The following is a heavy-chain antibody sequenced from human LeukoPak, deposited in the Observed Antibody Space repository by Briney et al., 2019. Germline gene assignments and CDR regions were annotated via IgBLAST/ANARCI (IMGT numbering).Heavy chain of an antibody. D-gene: IGHD3-10*01. CDR2: IYYSGST. J-gene: IGHJ4*02. Sequence: PSETQSLTCTVSGGSISSYYWSWIRQPPGKGLEWIGYIYYSGSTNYNPSLKSRVTISVDTSKNQFSLKLSSVTAADTAVYYCARELWFGDGDCFDYWGQGTLVTVSS. CDR1: GGSISSYY. CDR3: ARELWFGDGDCFDY. V-gene: IGHV4-59*01.